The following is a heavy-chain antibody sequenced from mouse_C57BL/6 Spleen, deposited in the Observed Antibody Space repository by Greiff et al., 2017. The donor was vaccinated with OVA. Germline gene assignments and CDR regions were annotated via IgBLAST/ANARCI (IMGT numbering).Heavy chain of an antibody. CDR2: ISNGGGST. V-gene: IGHV5-12*01. J-gene: IGHJ4*01. CDR3: ARHNDGYAMDY. CDR1: GFTFSDYY. Sequence: EVQGVESGGGLVQPGGSLKLSCAASGFTFSDYYMYWVRQTPEKRLEWVAYISNGGGSTYYPDTVKGRFTISRDNAKNTLYLQMSRLKSEDTAMYYCARHNDGYAMDYWGQGTSVTVSS. D-gene: IGHD2-12*01.